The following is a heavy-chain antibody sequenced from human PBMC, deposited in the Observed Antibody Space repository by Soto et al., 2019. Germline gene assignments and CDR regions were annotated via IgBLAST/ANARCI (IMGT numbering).Heavy chain of an antibody. CDR1: GFTVSSND. CDR2: IYSGGST. CDR3: ARDGSRGYCSGGSRYLSLFDL. D-gene: IGHD2-15*01. J-gene: IGHJ3*01. Sequence: RLCCASSGFTVSSNDVSWVRQAPGKGLEWGSVIYSGGSTYYADSVKGRFTISRDNSKNTLYLQMNSLRAEDTAVYYCARDGSRGYCSGGSRYLSLFDLWGQGTMVTVSS. V-gene: IGHV3-66*01.